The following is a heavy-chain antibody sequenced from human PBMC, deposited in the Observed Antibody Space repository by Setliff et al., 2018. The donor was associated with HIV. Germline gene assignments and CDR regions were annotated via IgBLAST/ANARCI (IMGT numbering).Heavy chain of an antibody. D-gene: IGHD2-15*01. V-gene: IGHV4-4*07. CDR3: ARDPYCSGDGCFRYYQH. Sequence: PSETLSLTCTVSNASINSYYWSWIRQPAGRALEWIGRIYSSGRTNYNPSLKSRIKMSIDTSKNQFSLNLSSVTAADTAIYFCARDPYCSGDGCFRYYQHWGRGTLVTVSS. CDR2: IYSSGRT. J-gene: IGHJ1*01. CDR1: NASINSYY.